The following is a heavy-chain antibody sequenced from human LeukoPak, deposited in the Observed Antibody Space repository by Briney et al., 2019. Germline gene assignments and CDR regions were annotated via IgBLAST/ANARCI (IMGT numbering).Heavy chain of an antibody. Sequence: GASVKVSCKASGYMFTAYYIHWVRQAPGQGLEWMGWISPHNGGTNYGQRSRGRVTMTRDTSINTAYMELSSLRSEDTAVYYCARVGYDWLSIGYYYYMDVWGKGTTVTISS. J-gene: IGHJ6*03. CDR3: ARVGYDWLSIGYYYYMDV. CDR2: ISPHNGGT. CDR1: GYMFTAYY. D-gene: IGHD3-9*01. V-gene: IGHV1-2*02.